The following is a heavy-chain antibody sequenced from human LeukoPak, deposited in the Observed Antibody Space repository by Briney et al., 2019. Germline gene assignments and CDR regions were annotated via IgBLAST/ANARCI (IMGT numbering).Heavy chain of an antibody. CDR3: ARDLRGRSYYYYMDV. CDR2: IYHSGST. J-gene: IGHJ6*03. CDR1: GGSISSGGYY. V-gene: IGHV4-30-2*01. Sequence: SETLSLTCTVSGGSISSGGYYWSWIRQPPGKGLEWIGYIYHSGSTYYNPSLKSRVTISVDRSKNQFSLKLSSVTAADTAVYYCARDLRGRSYYYYMDVWGKGTTVTVSS.